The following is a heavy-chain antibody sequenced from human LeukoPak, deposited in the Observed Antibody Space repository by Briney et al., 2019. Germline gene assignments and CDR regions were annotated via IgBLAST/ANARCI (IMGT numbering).Heavy chain of an antibody. V-gene: IGHV1-18*01. CDR2: TSAFNGDT. J-gene: IGHJ6*02. D-gene: IGHD6-19*01. CDR1: GYTLISHG. Sequence: GASVKVSCKASGYTLISHGITWVRQAPGQGPEWMGWTSAFNGDTNYAQKFQGRVTMTTDTSTSTAYMELKSLRSDDTAVYYCARGAVANTPYHYYGMDVWGQGTTVAVSS. CDR3: ARGAVANTPYHYYGMDV.